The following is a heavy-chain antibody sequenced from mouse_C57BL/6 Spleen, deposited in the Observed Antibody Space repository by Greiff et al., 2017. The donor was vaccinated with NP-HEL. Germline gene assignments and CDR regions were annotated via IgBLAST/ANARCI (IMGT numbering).Heavy chain of an antibody. V-gene: IGHV1-80*01. D-gene: IGHD1-1*01. CDR2: IYPGDGDT. CDR1: GYAFSSYW. CDR3: ARLYGSSSSYAMDY. J-gene: IGHJ4*01. Sequence: QVQLKESGAELVKPGASVKISCKASGYAFSSYWMNWVKQRPGKGLEWIGQIYPGDGDTNYNGKFKGKATLTADKSSSTAYMQLSSLTSEDSAVYFCARLYGSSSSYAMDYWGQGTSVTVSS.